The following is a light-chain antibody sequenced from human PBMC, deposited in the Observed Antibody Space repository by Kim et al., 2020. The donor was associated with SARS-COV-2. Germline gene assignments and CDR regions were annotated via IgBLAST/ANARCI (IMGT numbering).Light chain of an antibody. V-gene: IGLV3-1*01. J-gene: IGLJ1*01. CDR2: QDS. CDR1: NLGTKT. CDR3: QAWDSSTHNYV. Sequence: PGQTASITCAGNNLGTKTVSWYQQKPGQSPVVVIYQDSQRPSGIPGRFSGSNSGNTATLTISGVQAMDEADYYCQAWDSSTHNYVFGAGTKVTVL.